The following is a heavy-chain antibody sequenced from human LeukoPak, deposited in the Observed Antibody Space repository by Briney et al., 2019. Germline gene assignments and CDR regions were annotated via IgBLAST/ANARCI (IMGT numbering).Heavy chain of an antibody. CDR3: ARDGSGSYYLDY. CDR2: ISSNGGST. V-gene: IGHV3-64*04. Sequence: GGSLRLSCSASGFTFNSYVMHWVRQAPGKGLEYVSAISSNGGSTYYADSVKGRFTISRDNSKNTLYLQMNSLRAEDTAVYYCARDGSGSYYLDYWGQGTLVTVSS. J-gene: IGHJ4*02. D-gene: IGHD3-10*01. CDR1: GFTFNSYV.